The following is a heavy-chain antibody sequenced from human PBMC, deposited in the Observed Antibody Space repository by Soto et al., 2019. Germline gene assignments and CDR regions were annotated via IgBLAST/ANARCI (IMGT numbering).Heavy chain of an antibody. CDR3: ARGEQYSGRSFDY. CDR2: TYYRSKWYY. CDR1: VERVSSNSGG. Sequence: SQTLSLTCAITVERVSSNSGGWSWVRQSPSRGLEWLGRTYYRSKWYYEYAVSVRGRITINPDTSKNQYSLQLNSVTPEDTAVYFCARGEQYSGRSFDYWGQGTLVTVSS. J-gene: IGHJ4*01. V-gene: IGHV6-1*01. D-gene: IGHD1-26*01.